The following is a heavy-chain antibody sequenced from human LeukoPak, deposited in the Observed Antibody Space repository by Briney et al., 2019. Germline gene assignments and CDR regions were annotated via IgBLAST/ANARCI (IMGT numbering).Heavy chain of an antibody. Sequence: GGSLRLSCAASGFTFSNAWMSWVRQAPGKGLEWVSSISSSSSSYIYYADSVKGRFTISRDNAKNSLYLQMNSLRAEDTAVYYCARVAPGRTGGAFDIWGQGTMVTVSS. V-gene: IGHV3-21*01. D-gene: IGHD2-15*01. CDR2: ISSSSSSYI. J-gene: IGHJ3*02. CDR3: ARVAPGRTGGAFDI. CDR1: GFTFSNAW.